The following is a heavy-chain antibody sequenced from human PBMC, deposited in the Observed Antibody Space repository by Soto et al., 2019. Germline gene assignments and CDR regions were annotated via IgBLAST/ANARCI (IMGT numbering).Heavy chain of an antibody. CDR1: GYTFTDLY. V-gene: IGHV1-2*02. J-gene: IGHJ4*02. CDR2: VDPNSGGT. D-gene: IGHD3-10*01. CDR3: ARDNYGHLDY. Sequence: GASVKVSCKRSGYTFTDLYIHWVRQAPGQGLEWMGWVDPNSGGTKQTQKFQGRLTMTRDTSTGAVYMELYSLRSDDTYVYYCARDNYGHLDYWGQGTLVTVSS.